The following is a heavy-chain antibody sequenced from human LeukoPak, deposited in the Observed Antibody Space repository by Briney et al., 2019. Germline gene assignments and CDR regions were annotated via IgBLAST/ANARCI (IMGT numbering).Heavy chain of an antibody. V-gene: IGHV4-59*08. CDR3: ARLRGPYYDS. CDR1: GGSISSYY. D-gene: IGHD5-12*01. J-gene: IGHJ4*02. Sequence: WVTLSLTCAVSGGSISSYYWSWIQQPPGKGLEWIGNIYYSVSTHYKPSLKSRVTISVDTSKNQFSLKLSSVTAADTAVYYCARLRGPYYDSWGQGTQDTLSS. CDR2: IYYSVST.